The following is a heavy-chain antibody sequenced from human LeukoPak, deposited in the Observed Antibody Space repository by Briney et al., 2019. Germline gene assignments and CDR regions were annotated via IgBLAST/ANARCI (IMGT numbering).Heavy chain of an antibody. Sequence: ASVKVSRKTSGYTFTSYAISWVRQAPGQGLEWMGWISTYNGNTNYAQKLQGRVTMTTDTSTSTAYLELRSLRSDDTAVYYCARDLDGDSNSWGQGTLVTVSS. CDR2: ISTYNGNT. J-gene: IGHJ5*02. V-gene: IGHV1-18*04. D-gene: IGHD4-17*01. CDR1: GYTFTSYA. CDR3: ARDLDGDSNS.